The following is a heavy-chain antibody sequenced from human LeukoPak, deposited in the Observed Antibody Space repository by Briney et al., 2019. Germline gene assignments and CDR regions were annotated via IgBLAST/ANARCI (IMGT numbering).Heavy chain of an antibody. CDR2: ISGSSSYI. Sequence: PGGSLRLSCAASGFTFTTYSMDWVRQAPGKGLEWVSSISGSSSYIYYADSVKGRFTIFRDNAKNSLFLQMNSLRAEDTAVYYCASRPYDNSGYYYVWGQGTLVTVSS. V-gene: IGHV3-21*01. CDR3: ASRPYDNSGYYYV. D-gene: IGHD3-22*01. CDR1: GFTFTTYS. J-gene: IGHJ4*02.